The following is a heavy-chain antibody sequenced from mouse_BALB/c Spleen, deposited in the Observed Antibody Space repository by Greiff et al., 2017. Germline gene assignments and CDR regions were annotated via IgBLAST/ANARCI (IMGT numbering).Heavy chain of an antibody. CDR3: ARPAMITVWFAY. Sequence: QVQLQQPGAELVKPGASVNLSCKASGYTFTSYWMHCLKQRPGQGLEWIGEINPSNGRTNYNEKFKSKATLTVDKSSSTAYMQLSSLTSEDSAVYYCARPAMITVWFAYWGQGTLVTVSA. J-gene: IGHJ3*01. CDR1: GYTFTSYW. V-gene: IGHV1S81*02. D-gene: IGHD2-4*01. CDR2: INPSNGRT.